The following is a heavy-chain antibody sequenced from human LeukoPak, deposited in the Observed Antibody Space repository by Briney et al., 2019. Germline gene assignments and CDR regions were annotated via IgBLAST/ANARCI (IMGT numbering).Heavy chain of an antibody. CDR3: ARGRITISGVVTPHFDY. Sequence: AASVKVSCKASGYTFTSYGISWVRQAPGQGLEWMGWISAYNGNTNYAQKLQGRVTMTTDTSTSTAYMELRSLRSDDTAVYYCARGRITISGVVTPHFDYWGQGTLVTVSS. V-gene: IGHV1-18*04. CDR2: ISAYNGNT. J-gene: IGHJ4*02. D-gene: IGHD3-3*01. CDR1: GYTFTSYG.